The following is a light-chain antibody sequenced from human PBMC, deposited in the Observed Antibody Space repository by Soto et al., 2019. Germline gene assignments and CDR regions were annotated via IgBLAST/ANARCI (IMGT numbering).Light chain of an antibody. CDR1: SSNIGDNP. Sequence: QSALTQPPSASGTPGQSVTISCSGSSSNIGDNPVNWYRHLPGAAPTLLIYPNDQRPSGVPDRFSGSKSGTSASLVISGLQPGDEADYYCAAWDYSLNALYGTGTKVTVL. CDR3: AAWDYSLNAL. V-gene: IGLV1-44*01. J-gene: IGLJ1*01. CDR2: PND.